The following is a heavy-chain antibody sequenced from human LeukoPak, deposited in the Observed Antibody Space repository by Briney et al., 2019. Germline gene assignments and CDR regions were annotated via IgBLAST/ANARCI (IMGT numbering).Heavy chain of an antibody. CDR1: GYTFRDYP. CDR2: VAPFGGDT. V-gene: IGHV1-18*01. CDR3: ARAYILLWLGTDYYYFMDV. J-gene: IGHJ6*03. Sequence: ASVKVSCKASGYTFRDYPISWIRQAPGQGLEWMGWVAPFGGDTSYAQNLPGRVTMTTDTSTTTAYMELKSLRSDDTAVYYCARAYILLWLGTDYYYFMDVWGNGTSFTVSS. D-gene: IGHD3-10*01.